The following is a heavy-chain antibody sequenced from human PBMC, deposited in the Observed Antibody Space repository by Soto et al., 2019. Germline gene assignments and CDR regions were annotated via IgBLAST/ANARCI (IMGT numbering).Heavy chain of an antibody. CDR2: IYYSGST. CDR3: ARARMVRGIIYYYGMDV. Sequence: QVQLQESGPGLVKSSQTLSLTCTVSGGSISSDGNYWSWIRQHPGKGLEWIGYIYYSGSTYYNRSLKSGVTISVDTSKNQFSLKLNSVTAADTAVYYCARARMVRGIIYYYGMDVWGQGTTVTVSS. D-gene: IGHD3-10*01. J-gene: IGHJ6*02. CDR1: GGSISSDGNY. V-gene: IGHV4-31*03.